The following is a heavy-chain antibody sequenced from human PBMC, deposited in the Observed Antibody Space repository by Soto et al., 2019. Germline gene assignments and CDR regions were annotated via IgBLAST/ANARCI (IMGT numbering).Heavy chain of an antibody. D-gene: IGHD3-10*01. J-gene: IGHJ6*02. CDR1: CYTFITYG. V-gene: IGHV1-18*04. CDR2: ISGYNGNT. CDR3: ASATITMIRGVTYFYYGMDL. Sequence: GXSGEVCFKASCYTFITYGISWVREAPGQGLEWMGWISGYNGNTNYAQKVQDRVTMTIDTSTSTAYMEVRSLRSDDTAVYYCASATITMIRGVTYFYYGMDLWGQGTTVTVSS.